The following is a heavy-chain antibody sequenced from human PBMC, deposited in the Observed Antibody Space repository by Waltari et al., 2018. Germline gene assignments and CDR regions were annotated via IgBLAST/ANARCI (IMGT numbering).Heavy chain of an antibody. V-gene: IGHV4-34*01. CDR1: VRSFSGYY. Sequence: QVQLQQWGAGLFKPSKTLSLTCADYVRSFSGYYCSVIRQPTRKWLEWIGEINHSGSTNYNPSLKSRVTISVDTSKNQFSLKLSSVTAADTAVYYCARGGKVQPYTYYYYYYMDVWGKGTTVTISS. J-gene: IGHJ6*03. CDR3: ARGGKVQPYTYYYYYYMDV. CDR2: INHSGST. D-gene: IGHD1-1*01.